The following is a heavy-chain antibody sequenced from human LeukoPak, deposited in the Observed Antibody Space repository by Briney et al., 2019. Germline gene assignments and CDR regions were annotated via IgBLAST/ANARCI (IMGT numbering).Heavy chain of an antibody. Sequence: GGSLRLSCAASGFSFSSYGMHWVRQAPGKGLEWVASLWYDGTNKYYADCVKGRFTISRDNSKNTLYLQMNSLRAEDTAVYYCAKRLAVAGQYYFDYWGQGTLVTVSS. D-gene: IGHD6-19*01. CDR2: LWYDGTNK. V-gene: IGHV3-30*02. J-gene: IGHJ4*02. CDR1: GFSFSSYG. CDR3: AKRLAVAGQYYFDY.